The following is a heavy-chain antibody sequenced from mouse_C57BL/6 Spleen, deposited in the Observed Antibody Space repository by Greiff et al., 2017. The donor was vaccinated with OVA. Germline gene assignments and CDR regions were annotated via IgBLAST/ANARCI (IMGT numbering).Heavy chain of an antibody. V-gene: IGHV1-62-2*01. D-gene: IGHD1-1*01. Sequence: QVQLQQSGAELVKPGASVKLSCKASGYTFTEYTIHWVKQRSGQGLEWIGWFYPGSGSIKYNEKFKDKATLTADKSSSTVYMELSRLTSEDSAVYFCARHEDDYYGSSPRSYRYLVGYFDYWGQGTTLTVSS. J-gene: IGHJ2*01. CDR1: GYTFTEYT. CDR3: ARHEDDYYGSSPRSYRYLVGYFDY. CDR2: FYPGSGSI.